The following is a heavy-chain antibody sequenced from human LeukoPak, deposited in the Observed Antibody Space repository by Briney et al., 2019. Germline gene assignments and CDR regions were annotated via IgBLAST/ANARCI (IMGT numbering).Heavy chain of an antibody. CDR1: GFTFTTSA. Sequence: SVKVSCKASGFTFTTSAMQWVRQVRGQRLEWIGWIVVDTGYTNYAQTFQERLTITRDMSTSTAYMDLSSLRSEDTAVYYCAADLMPQTGYAYGMGVWGQGTTVTVSS. J-gene: IGHJ6*02. V-gene: IGHV1-58*02. CDR2: IVVDTGYT. CDR3: AADLMPQTGYAYGMGV. D-gene: IGHD5-12*01.